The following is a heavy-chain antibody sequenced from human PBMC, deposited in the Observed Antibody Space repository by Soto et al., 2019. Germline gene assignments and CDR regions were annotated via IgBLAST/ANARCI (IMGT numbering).Heavy chain of an antibody. J-gene: IGHJ4*02. CDR2: ISHSGST. CDR1: GGSISSGGYS. CDR3: ASGSHVPHY. V-gene: IGHV4-30-2*01. Sequence: QLQLQESGSGLVKPSQTLSLTCAVSGGSISSGGYSWSWIRQPPGKGLEWIGYISHSGSTYYNPALKGPVTISVDRSKNQISLTLTSVTAADTAVHFCASGSHVPHYWGQGTLVTVSS. D-gene: IGHD6-6*01.